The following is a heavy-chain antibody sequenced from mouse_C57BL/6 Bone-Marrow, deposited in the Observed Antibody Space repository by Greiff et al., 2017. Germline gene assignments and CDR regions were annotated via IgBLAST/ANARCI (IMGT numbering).Heavy chain of an antibody. CDR2: IWRGGST. D-gene: IGHD1-1*01. J-gene: IGHJ1*03. CDR3: ARKGGSSHGVYFDV. CDR1: GFSLTRYG. Sequence: VQLQQSGPGLVQPSQSLSITCTVSGFSLTRYGVHWVRQSPGKGLEWLGVIWRGGSTDYNAAFMSRLSITKDNSKCHVFFKMNSLQADDTSIYYCARKGGSSHGVYFDVWGTGTTVTVSS. V-gene: IGHV2-5*01.